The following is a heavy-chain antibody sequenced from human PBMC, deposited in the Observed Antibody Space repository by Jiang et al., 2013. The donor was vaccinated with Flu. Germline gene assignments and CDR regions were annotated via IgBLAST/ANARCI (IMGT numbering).Heavy chain of an antibody. CDR3: ARELYSGGWYYFDY. V-gene: IGHV3-48*01. CDR2: ISSSSSIL. J-gene: IGHJ4*02. D-gene: IGHD6-19*01. Sequence: SLRLSCAASGFNFSAYSMNWVRQAPGKGLEWVSYISSSSSILYYADSVKGRFTISRDNAKNSLYLQMNSLRAEDTAVFYCARELYSGGWYYFDYWGQGSLVTVSS. CDR1: GFNFSAYS.